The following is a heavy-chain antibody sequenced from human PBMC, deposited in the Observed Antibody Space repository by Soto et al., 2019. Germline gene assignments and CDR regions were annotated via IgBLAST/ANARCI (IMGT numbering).Heavy chain of an antibody. Sequence: GESLKISCKGSGYRFTNYWIGWVRQMPGKGLEWMGIIYPGDSDTRYSPSFQGQVTISADKSINTAYLQWSSLKASDTAMYYCARDYCSGNTSYELDYWGQGTKVTVSS. CDR3: ARDYCSGNTSYELDY. V-gene: IGHV5-51*01. J-gene: IGHJ4*01. D-gene: IGHD2-15*01. CDR2: IYPGDSDT. CDR1: GYRFTNYW.